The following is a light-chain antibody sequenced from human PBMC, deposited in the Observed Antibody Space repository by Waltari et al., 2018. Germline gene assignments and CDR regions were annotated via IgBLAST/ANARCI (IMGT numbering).Light chain of an antibody. J-gene: IGKJ2*01. CDR3: QQYFTTPYT. V-gene: IGKV4-1*01. CDR2: GAS. Sequence: DIVLTQSPDSLAVSLGARVPFNCKSSQSLLYSSNNRNYLAWYQQRAGQSPKLLIYGASTREMGVPGRFRGSGSGTDFTLTISSLQAEDVAIYYCQQYFTTPYTFGRGTKLEIK. CDR1: QSLLYSSNNRNY.